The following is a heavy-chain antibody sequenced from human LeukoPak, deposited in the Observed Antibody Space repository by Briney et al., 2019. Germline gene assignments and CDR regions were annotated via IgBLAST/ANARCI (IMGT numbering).Heavy chain of an antibody. CDR2: ISSSSSYI. CDR3: ASRGGTRLYYYYMDV. J-gene: IGHJ6*03. Sequence: PGGSLRLSCAASGFTFSSYAMSWVRQAPGKGLELGSSISSSSSYIYYADSVKGRFTISRDNGKNSLYLQMNSLRAEDTAVYYCASRGGTRLYYYYMDVWGKGTTVTVSS. V-gene: IGHV3-21*01. D-gene: IGHD2-15*01. CDR1: GFTFSSYA.